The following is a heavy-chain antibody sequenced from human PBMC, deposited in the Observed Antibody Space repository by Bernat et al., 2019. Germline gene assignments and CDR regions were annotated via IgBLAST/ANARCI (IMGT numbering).Heavy chain of an antibody. Sequence: QVTLKESGPVLVKPTETLTLTCTVSGFSLSNARMGVSWIRQPPGKALECLAHIFSSDEKSYSTSLESRLTISKDTSKSQVVLTVQNMDPVDTATYYCTRVVVDYTSGSYYPNWFDPWGQGTLVTVSS. CDR1: GFSLSNARMG. CDR3: TRVVVDYTSGSYYPNWFDP. J-gene: IGHJ5*02. D-gene: IGHD3-10*01. CDR2: IFSSDEK. V-gene: IGHV2-26*01.